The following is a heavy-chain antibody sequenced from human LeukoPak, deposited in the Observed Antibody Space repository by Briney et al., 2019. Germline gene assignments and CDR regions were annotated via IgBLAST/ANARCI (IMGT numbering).Heavy chain of an antibody. D-gene: IGHD2-2*03. V-gene: IGHV4-39*01. J-gene: IGHJ5*02. CDR3: ARHGFYWFDP. CDR2: IYYSGST. CDR1: GGSISSSSYY. Sequence: PSQTLSLTCTVSGGSISSSSYYWGWIRQPPGKGLEWIGSIYYSGSTYYNPSLKSRVTISVDTSKNQFSLKLSSVTAADTAVYYCARHGFYWFDPWGQGTLVTVSS.